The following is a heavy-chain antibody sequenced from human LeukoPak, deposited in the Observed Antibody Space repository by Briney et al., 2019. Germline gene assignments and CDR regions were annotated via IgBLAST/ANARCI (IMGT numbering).Heavy chain of an antibody. CDR3: ARGRPLYEWFGEGDFDY. V-gene: IGHV1-8*02. D-gene: IGHD3-10*01. CDR1: GYTFTGYY. CDR2: MNPNSGNT. J-gene: IGHJ4*02. Sequence: ASVKVSCKASGYTFTGYYMHWVRQATGQGLEWMGWMNPNSGNTGYAQKFQGRVTMTRNTSISTAYMELSSLRSEDTAVYYCARGRPLYEWFGEGDFDYWGQGTLVTVSS.